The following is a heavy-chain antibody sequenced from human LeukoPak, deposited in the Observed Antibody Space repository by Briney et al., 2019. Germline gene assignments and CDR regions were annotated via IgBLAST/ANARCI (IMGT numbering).Heavy chain of an antibody. V-gene: IGHV3-23*01. CDR1: GFTFSSYA. CDR2: ISGSGGNT. J-gene: IGHJ4*02. CDR3: AKQRSEVVVAATNY. D-gene: IGHD2-15*01. Sequence: GGSLRLSCTASGFTFSSYAMSWVRQAPGKGLEWVSAISGSGGNTYYAGSVKGRFTISRDNSQNTLYLQMNSLRAEDTAVYYCAKQRSEVVVAATNYWGQGTLVTVSS.